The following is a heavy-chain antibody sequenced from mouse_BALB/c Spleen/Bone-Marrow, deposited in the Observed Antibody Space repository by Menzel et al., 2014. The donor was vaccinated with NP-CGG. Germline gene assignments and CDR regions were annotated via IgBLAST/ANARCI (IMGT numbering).Heavy chain of an antibody. CDR3: ATDSSGYLDY. CDR2: IDPANGNT. CDR1: GYNIKDTY. J-gene: IGHJ2*01. Sequence: VQLQQSGAELVKPGASVKLSCTASGYNIKDTYMHWVKQRPEQGLEWIGRIDPANGNTKYDPKFQGKATITADTSSNTAYLQLSSLTSEDTAVYYCATDSSGYLDYWGQGTTPTVSS. V-gene: IGHV14-3*02. D-gene: IGHD3-2*01.